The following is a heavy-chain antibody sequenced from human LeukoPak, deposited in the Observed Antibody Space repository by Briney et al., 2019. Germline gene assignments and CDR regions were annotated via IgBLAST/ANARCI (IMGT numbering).Heavy chain of an antibody. V-gene: IGHV4-59*01. CDR1: GDSINSYY. J-gene: IGHJ4*02. D-gene: IGHD6-6*01. Sequence: SETLSLTCTVSGDSINSYYWSWIRQPPGKGLEWIGYIYFSGNTKYNPSLKNRVTISVDRSKSQFYLTLRSVTAADTAVYYCARVMDSSSSSGDYWGQGTLVTVSS. CDR3: ARVMDSSSSSGDY. CDR2: IYFSGNT.